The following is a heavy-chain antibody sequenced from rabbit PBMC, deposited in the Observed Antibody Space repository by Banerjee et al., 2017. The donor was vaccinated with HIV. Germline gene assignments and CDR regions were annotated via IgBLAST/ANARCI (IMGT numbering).Heavy chain of an antibody. CDR1: GFPFSNKVV. CDR3: ARDLDGVIGWKFGG. D-gene: IGHD1-1*01. V-gene: IGHV1S45*01. Sequence: QEQLVESGGGLVKPEGSLNLSCTASGFPFSNKVVMCWVRQAPGKGLEWIACINAITGKAVYASWAKGRFTFSKTSSTTVTLQMTSLTAADTATYFCARDLDGVIGWKFGGWGPGTLVTGS. CDR2: INAITGKA. J-gene: IGHJ4*01.